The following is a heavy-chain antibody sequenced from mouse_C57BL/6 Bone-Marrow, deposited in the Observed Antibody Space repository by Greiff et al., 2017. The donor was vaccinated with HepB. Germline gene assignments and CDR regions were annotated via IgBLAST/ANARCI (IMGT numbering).Heavy chain of an antibody. CDR3: ARYGYYGSSLYWYFDV. Sequence: EVQVVESGGGLVQPGGSLSLSCAASGFTFTDYYMSWVRQPPGKELEWLGFIRTKANGYTTEYSSTVKGRFTISRDNSQSNLYLQMNALRAEDSATSYCARYGYYGSSLYWYFDVWGTGATVTVAS. D-gene: IGHD1-1*01. V-gene: IGHV7-3*01. J-gene: IGHJ1*03. CDR1: GFTFTDYY. CDR2: IRTKANGYTT.